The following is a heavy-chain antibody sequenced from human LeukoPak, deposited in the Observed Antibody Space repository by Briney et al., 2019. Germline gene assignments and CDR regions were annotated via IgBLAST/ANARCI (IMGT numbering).Heavy chain of an antibody. Sequence: GGSLRLSCAASGLTFSNYDMHWVRQAPGKGLEWVAVISYDGSNRYYADSVNGRFTISRDNSKNTLYLQMNSLRAEDTAVYYCANIPEEVVAATGTGHFDYWGQGTLVTVSS. J-gene: IGHJ4*02. V-gene: IGHV3-30*18. CDR1: GLTFSNYD. CDR2: ISYDGSNR. CDR3: ANIPEEVVAATGTGHFDY. D-gene: IGHD2-15*01.